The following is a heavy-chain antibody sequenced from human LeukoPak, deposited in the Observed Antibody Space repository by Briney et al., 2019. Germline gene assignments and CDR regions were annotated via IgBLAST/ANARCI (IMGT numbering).Heavy chain of an antibody. CDR3: ARESYRGSSFDY. J-gene: IGHJ4*02. Sequence: PGGSLRLSCAASGFTFSSYAMHWVRQAPGKGLEWVAVISYDGSNKYYADSVKGRFTISRDNAKNSLYLQMNSLRAEDTAVYYCARESYRGSSFDYWGQGTLVTVSS. CDR2: ISYDGSNK. V-gene: IGHV3-30*04. D-gene: IGHD4-23*01. CDR1: GFTFSSYA.